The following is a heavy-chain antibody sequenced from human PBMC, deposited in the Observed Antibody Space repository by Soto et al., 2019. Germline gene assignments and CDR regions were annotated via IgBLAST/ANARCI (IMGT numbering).Heavy chain of an antibody. CDR2: ISWISIII. CDR1: GFTFDDYA. Sequence: EVQLVESGGGLVQPGRSLRLSCAASGFTFDDYAMHWVRRVPGKGLEWVSSISWISIIIGYADSVKGRFTISRDNAKNSLSLEMNSLRPEDTALYYCAKGGPDGFCTGGRCYFDYWGQGTLVTVSS. J-gene: IGHJ4*02. V-gene: IGHV3-9*01. D-gene: IGHD2-8*02. CDR3: AKGGPDGFCTGGRCYFDY.